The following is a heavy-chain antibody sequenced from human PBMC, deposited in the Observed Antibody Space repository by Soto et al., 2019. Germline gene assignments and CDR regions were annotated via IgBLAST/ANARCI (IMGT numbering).Heavy chain of an antibody. D-gene: IGHD6-13*01. J-gene: IGHJ4*02. Sequence: SETLSLTCTVSGGSISSYYWSWIRQPPGKGLEWIGYIYYSGSTNYNPSLKSRVTISVDTSKNQFSLKLSSVTAADTAVYYCARYSSSWKQDPFDYWGQGTLVTASS. V-gene: IGHV4-59*08. CDR1: GGSISSYY. CDR3: ARYSSSWKQDPFDY. CDR2: IYYSGST.